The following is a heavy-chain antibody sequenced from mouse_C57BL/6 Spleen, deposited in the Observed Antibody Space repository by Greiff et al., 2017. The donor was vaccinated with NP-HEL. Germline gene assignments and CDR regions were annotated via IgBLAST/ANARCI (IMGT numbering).Heavy chain of an antibody. V-gene: IGHV1-52*01. D-gene: IGHD2-4*01. CDR2: IDPSDSET. CDR3: ARGDYDSYYFDY. J-gene: IGHJ2*01. Sequence: QVQLQQPGAELVRPGSSVKLSCKASGYTFTSYWMHWVKQRPIQGLEWIGNIDPSDSETHYNQKFKDKATLTVDKSSSTAYMQLSSLTSEDSAVYYCARGDYDSYYFDYWGQGTTLTVSS. CDR1: GYTFTSYW.